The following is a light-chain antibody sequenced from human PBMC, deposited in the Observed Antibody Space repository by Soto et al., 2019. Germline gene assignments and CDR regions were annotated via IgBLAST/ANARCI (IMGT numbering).Light chain of an antibody. CDR1: QSVSTT. CDR3: QQYKDWPTT. J-gene: IGKJ1*01. CDR2: GAS. Sequence: EIVMTQSPATRSVSPWERASLSCGASQSVSTTVAWYHQKPGQAPRLLVYGASTRATGIPARFSGSGAGTDFTLTITSLQSEDFGVYFCQQYKDWPTTFGQGTKVDIK. V-gene: IGKV3-15*01.